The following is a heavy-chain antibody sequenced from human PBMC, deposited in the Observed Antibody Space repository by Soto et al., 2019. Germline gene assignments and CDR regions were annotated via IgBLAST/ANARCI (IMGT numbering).Heavy chain of an antibody. CDR2: INRDSTVI. Sequence: EEQRVESGGGLVQPGGSLRLSCAASGFSFSTHYMNWVRQTPGKGLEWVSSINRDSTVIKYADSVKGRFTISRDNARNSLSLLMNSLRAEDTAVYYCLNGDYYVGPGTLVTVSS. CDR1: GFSFSTHY. CDR3: LNGDYY. V-gene: IGHV3-48*01. J-gene: IGHJ4*02. D-gene: IGHD3-16*01.